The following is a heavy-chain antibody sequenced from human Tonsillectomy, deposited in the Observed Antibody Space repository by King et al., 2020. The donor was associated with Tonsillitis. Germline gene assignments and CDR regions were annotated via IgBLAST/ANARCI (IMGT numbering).Heavy chain of an antibody. D-gene: IGHD1-1*01. Sequence: VQLVESGPEVKKPGASVKVSCKASGYTFTSYDINWVRQASGQGLEWMGWMNPDSGNTDYAQKSQGRVTMTRKTSISTAYMELTSLRSDDTAVYYCSRGVPGDYWGQGSLVTVSS. J-gene: IGHJ4*02. CDR3: SRGVPGDY. CDR2: MNPDSGNT. CDR1: GYTFTSYD. V-gene: IGHV1-8*01.